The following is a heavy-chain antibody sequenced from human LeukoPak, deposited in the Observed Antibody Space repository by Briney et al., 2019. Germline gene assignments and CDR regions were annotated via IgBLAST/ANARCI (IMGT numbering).Heavy chain of an antibody. J-gene: IGHJ4*02. V-gene: IGHV3-21*01. CDR2: ISSSSSYI. CDR3: AVSSIYYDSSGYYY. D-gene: IGHD3-22*01. CDR1: YS. Sequence: YSMNWVRQAPGKGLEWVSSISSSSSYIYYADSVKGRFTISRDNAKNSLYLQMNSLRAEDTAVYYCAVSSIYYDSSGYYYWGQGTLVTVSS.